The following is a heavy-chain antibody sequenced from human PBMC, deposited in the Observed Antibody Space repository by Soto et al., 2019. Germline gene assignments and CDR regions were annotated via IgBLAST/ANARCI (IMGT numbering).Heavy chain of an antibody. D-gene: IGHD3-22*01. V-gene: IGHV3-48*03. CDR3: ARSTYYYDSSGYEEAEYFQH. J-gene: IGHJ1*01. CDR1: GFTFSSYE. CDR2: ISSSGSTI. Sequence: EVQLVESGGGLVQPGGSLRLSCAASGFTFSSYEMNWVRQAPGKGLEWVSYISSSGSTIYYADSVKGRFTISRDNAKNSLYLQMNSLRAEDTAVYYCARSTYYYDSSGYEEAEYFQHWGQGTLVTVSS.